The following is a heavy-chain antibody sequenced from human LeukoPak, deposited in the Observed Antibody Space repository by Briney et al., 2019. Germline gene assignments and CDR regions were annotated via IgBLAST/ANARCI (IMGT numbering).Heavy chain of an antibody. D-gene: IGHD2-21*02. CDR3: ARRVAAIGGYFDY. V-gene: IGHV5-51*01. J-gene: IGHJ4*02. Sequence: GESLKISCKGSGYSFTRYWIGWVRQMPGKGLEWMGIIYPGDSDTRYSPSFQGQVTISADKSISTAYLQWSSLKASDTAMYYCARRVAAIGGYFDYWGQGTLVTVSS. CDR1: GYSFTRYW. CDR2: IYPGDSDT.